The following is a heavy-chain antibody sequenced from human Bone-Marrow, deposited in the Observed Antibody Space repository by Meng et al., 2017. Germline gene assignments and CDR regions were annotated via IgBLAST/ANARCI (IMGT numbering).Heavy chain of an antibody. CDR3: ARDFGFGGGYYGMDV. CDR1: GGSISSGSYY. Sequence: SETLSLTCTVSGGSISSGSYYWNWIRQPAGKGLEWIGRIYTSGSTNFNPSLKSRVTISVDTSKNQFSLKLSSVTAADTAVYYCARDFGFGGGYYGMDVWGQGTTVTVSS. D-gene: IGHD3-10*01. V-gene: IGHV4-61*02. J-gene: IGHJ6*02. CDR2: IYTSGST.